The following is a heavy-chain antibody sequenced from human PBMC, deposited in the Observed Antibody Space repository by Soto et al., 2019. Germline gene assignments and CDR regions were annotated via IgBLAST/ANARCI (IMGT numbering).Heavy chain of an antibody. D-gene: IGHD3-10*01. J-gene: IGHJ4*02. CDR2: ISNSGSYT. Sequence: GGSLRLSCAASGFTFSDYYMTWIRQAPGKGLEWVSYISNSGSYTNYADSVKGRFTISRDNAKNSLYLQMNSLRAEDTAVYYCAMGRFGESDYWGQGTLVTVSS. V-gene: IGHV3-11*03. CDR1: GFTFSDYY. CDR3: AMGRFGESDY.